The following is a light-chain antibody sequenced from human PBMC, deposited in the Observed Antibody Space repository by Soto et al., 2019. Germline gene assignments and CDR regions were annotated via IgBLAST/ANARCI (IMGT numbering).Light chain of an antibody. J-gene: IGLJ3*02. CDR1: SSDVGGYND. CDR2: DVT. Sequence: QAALTQPASVSGSPGQSITISCTGTSSDVGGYNDVSWYQQHPGKAPQLMIYDVTNRPSGVSNRFSGSQSGNTASLTISGLQAEDEADYYCSSYTSSSTPLVFGGGTKVTVL. CDR3: SSYTSSSTPLV. V-gene: IGLV2-14*01.